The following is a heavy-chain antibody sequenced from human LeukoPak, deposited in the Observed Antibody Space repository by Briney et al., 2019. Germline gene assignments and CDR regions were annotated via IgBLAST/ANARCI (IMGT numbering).Heavy chain of an antibody. CDR2: ISGSGGST. CDR1: GFTFSSYA. CDR3: XXDSYSPVWIVVVTAIHLFDY. Sequence: GGSLRLSCAASGFTFSSYAMSWVRQAPGKGLEWVSAISGSGGSTYYADSVKGRFTISRDNSKNTLYLQMNSLRAEDTAVYYXXXDSYSPVWIVVVTAIHLFDYWGQGTLVTVSS. D-gene: IGHD2-21*02. V-gene: IGHV3-23*01. J-gene: IGHJ4*02.